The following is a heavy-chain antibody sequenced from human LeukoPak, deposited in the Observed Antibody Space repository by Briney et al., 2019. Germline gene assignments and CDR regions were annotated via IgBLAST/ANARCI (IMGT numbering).Heavy chain of an antibody. J-gene: IGHJ4*02. Sequence: SETLSLTCSVSGGSIGTNYWSWIRQPPGKGLEWIGEITPSGSTNYSPSLKSRVSISIDTSKKKLSLRLTSVTAADSAVYYCASSFYYDSRDYWGQGTLVTVSS. CDR1: GGSIGTNY. D-gene: IGHD3-22*01. V-gene: IGHV4-34*01. CDR3: ASSFYYDSRDY. CDR2: ITPSGST.